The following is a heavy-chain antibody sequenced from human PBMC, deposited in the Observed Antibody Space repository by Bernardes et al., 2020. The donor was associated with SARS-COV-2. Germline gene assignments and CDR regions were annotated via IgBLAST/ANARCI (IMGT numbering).Heavy chain of an antibody. V-gene: IGHV1-18*04. CDR1: GYTFTSYG. CDR3: ARDYGWARYYYYGMDV. D-gene: IGHD1-26*01. J-gene: IGHJ6*02. Sequence: ASVKVSWKASGYTFTSYGIVWVRQAPGQGLEWMGWISAYNGNTNYAQKLQGRVTMTTDTSTSTAYMELRSLRSDDTAVYYCARDYGWARYYYYGMDVWGQGTTVTVSS. CDR2: ISAYNGNT.